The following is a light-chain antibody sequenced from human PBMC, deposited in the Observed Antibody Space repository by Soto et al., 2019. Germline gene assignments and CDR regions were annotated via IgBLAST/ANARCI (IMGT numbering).Light chain of an antibody. V-gene: IGKV1-8*01. Sequence: AIRMTQSPSSFSASTGDRVTITCLASQSISSSLAWYQQKPGEAPRLLIHAASTLQSGVPSRFSGSGSGTDFTLTISSLQPEDVATYYCQHYNSYSEAFGHGTKVDIK. CDR3: QHYNSYSEA. CDR1: QSISSS. CDR2: AAS. J-gene: IGKJ1*01.